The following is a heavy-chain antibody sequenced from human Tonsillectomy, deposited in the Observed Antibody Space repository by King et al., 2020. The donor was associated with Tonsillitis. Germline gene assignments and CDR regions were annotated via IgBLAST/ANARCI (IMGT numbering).Heavy chain of an antibody. J-gene: IGHJ4*02. D-gene: IGHD3-9*01. V-gene: IGHV3-23*04. CDR2: VSGNGTNT. Sequence: VQLVESGGDLVQPGGSLRLSCAASGFTFSRYVMSWVRQAPGKGLEWVSTVSGNGTNTYYADSVKGRFTISRDNSKNTLYLQMNSLRAEDTAVYYCAKVNYDILTHFDYWGQETLVTVSS. CDR3: AKVNYDILTHFDY. CDR1: GFTFSRYV.